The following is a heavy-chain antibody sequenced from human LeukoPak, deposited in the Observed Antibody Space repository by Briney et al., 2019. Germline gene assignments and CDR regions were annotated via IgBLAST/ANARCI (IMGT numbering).Heavy chain of an antibody. Sequence: GGSLRLSCAASGFTFSSYGMHWVRQAPGKGLEWVAFIRYDGSNKYYADSVKGRFTISRDNAKNSLYLQMNSLRAEDTAVYYCARGGTTISPFKHWGQGTLVTVSS. CDR1: GFTFSSYG. CDR2: IRYDGSNK. CDR3: ARGGTTISPFKH. D-gene: IGHD3-9*01. J-gene: IGHJ1*01. V-gene: IGHV3-30*02.